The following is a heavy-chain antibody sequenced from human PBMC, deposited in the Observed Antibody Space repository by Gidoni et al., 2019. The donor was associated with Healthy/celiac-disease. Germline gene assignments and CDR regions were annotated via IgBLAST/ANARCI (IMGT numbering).Heavy chain of an antibody. CDR3: AKLKGYYFDY. CDR2: RSYDGSNK. V-gene: IGHV3-30*18. J-gene: IGHJ4*02. Sequence: QVQLVEPGGGVVQPGRSLSLSCAASGFTFSSYGRHWVRQAPGKGLEWVAVRSYDGSNKYYADSVKGRFTISRDNSKNTLYLQMNSLRAEDTAVYYCAKLKGYYFDYWGQGTLVTVSS. CDR1: GFTFSSYG.